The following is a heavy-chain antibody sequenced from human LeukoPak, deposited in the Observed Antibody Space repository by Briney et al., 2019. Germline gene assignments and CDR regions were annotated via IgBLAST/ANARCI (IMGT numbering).Heavy chain of an antibody. CDR3: AKARGSSSPFRDWFDP. V-gene: IGHV3-23*01. J-gene: IGHJ5*02. CDR2: ISGSGGST. D-gene: IGHD6-13*01. Sequence: GGSLRLSCAASGFTFSSYAMSWVRQAPGKGLGWVSAISGSGGSTYYADSVKGRFTISRDNSKNTLYLQMNSLRAEDTAVYYCAKARGSSSPFRDWFDPWGQGTLVTVSS. CDR1: GFTFSSYA.